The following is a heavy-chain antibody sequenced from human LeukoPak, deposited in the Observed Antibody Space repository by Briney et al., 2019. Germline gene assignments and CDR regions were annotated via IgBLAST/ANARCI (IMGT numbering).Heavy chain of an antibody. CDR3: ARDGKTSSIAARPDY. V-gene: IGHV3-30*02. J-gene: IGHJ4*02. Sequence: GWSLRLSCAASGFTFSTHGMHWVRQAPGKGLEWVAFIRYDGINKYYADSVKGRFTISRDNAKNSLYLQMNSLRAEDTAVYYCARDGKTSSIAARPDYWGQGTLVTVSS. CDR1: GFTFSTHG. D-gene: IGHD6-6*01. CDR2: IRYDGINK.